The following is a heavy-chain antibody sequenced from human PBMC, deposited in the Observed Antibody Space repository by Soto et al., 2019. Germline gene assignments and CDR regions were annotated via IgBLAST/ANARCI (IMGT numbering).Heavy chain of an antibody. CDR2: IFHGGNT. CDR1: GFFISSGNY. D-gene: IGHD2-15*01. J-gene: IGHJ3*01. CDR3: ARARWYDAFDV. V-gene: IGHV4-38-2*01. Sequence: SETLSLTCAVSGFFISSGNYWGWIRKPPGKGLEWIGSIFHGGNTYYNPSLKSRVTISVDMSKNQLSLKLNSVTAADTAVYYCARARWYDAFDVWGQGTVVTVSS.